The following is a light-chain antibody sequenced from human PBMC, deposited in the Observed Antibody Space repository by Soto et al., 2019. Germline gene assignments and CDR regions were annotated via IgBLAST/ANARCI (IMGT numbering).Light chain of an antibody. CDR2: DAS. CDR3: QQYTNTNNPWM. J-gene: IGKJ1*01. Sequence: IPVTQSPPTLSASVGDRVTITFRASQTINTWMAWYQQKPGKAPKLLVYDASTLQSGVATRFSGSGSGTEFTLIISGLQPEDSATYYCQQYTNTNNPWMFGQGTKVDIK. CDR1: QTINTW. V-gene: IGKV1-5*01.